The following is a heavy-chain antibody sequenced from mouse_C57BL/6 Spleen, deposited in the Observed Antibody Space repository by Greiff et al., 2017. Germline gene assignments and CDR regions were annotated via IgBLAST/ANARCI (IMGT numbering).Heavy chain of an antibody. V-gene: IGHV1-47*01. CDR1: GYTFTTYP. D-gene: IGHD2-13*01. Sequence: QVQLKESGAELVKPGASVKMSCKASGYTFTTYPIEWMKQNHGKSLEWIGNFHPYNDDTKYNEKFKGKATLTVERSSSTVYLELSRLTSDDSAVYYCVLSDRGYFDYWGQGTTRTVAS. CDR2: FHPYNDDT. J-gene: IGHJ2*01. CDR3: VLSDRGYFDY.